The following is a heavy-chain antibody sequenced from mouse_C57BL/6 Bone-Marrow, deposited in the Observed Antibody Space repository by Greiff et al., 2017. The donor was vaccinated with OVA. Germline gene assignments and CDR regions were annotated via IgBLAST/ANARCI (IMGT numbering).Heavy chain of an antibody. V-gene: IGHV5-6*01. J-gene: IGHJ1*03. CDR2: ISSGGSYT. Sequence: EVQLVESGGDLVKPGGSLKLSCAASGFTFSSYGMSWVRQTPDKRLEWVATISSGGSYTYYPDSVKGRFTISSDNAKNTLYLQMSSLKSEDTAMYYCARHASSPYWYFDVWGTGTTVTVSS. CDR3: ARHASSPYWYFDV. D-gene: IGHD1-1*01. CDR1: GFTFSSYG.